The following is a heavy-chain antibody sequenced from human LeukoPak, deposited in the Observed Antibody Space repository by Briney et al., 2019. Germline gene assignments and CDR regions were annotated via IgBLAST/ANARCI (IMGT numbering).Heavy chain of an antibody. J-gene: IGHJ4*02. CDR1: GFTVSSNY. CDR2: IYSGGST. D-gene: IGHD5-18*01. Sequence: GGSLRPSCAASGFTVSSNYMSWVRQAPGKGLEWVSVIYSGGSTYYADSVKGRFTISRDNSKNTLYLQMNSLRAEDTAVYYCAKDRNTYAYFDYWGQGTLVTVPS. CDR3: AKDRNTYAYFDY. V-gene: IGHV3-66*01.